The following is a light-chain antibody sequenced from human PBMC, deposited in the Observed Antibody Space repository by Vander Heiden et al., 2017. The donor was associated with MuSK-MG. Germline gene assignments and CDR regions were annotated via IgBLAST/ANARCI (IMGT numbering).Light chain of an antibody. J-gene: IGLJ1*01. CDR3: VQCMSSGSGC. V-gene: IGLV8-61*01. CDR2: STN. Sequence: QTVVTQEPSFSVSPVGTVTLTCGLSSCSVSTSYYPSWYQQTPGQAPRTRSYSTNSRSYGVPDRVAGSILGNKADLNITGAHAYDKSAEDCVQCMSSGSGCVGTGIKLTVL. CDR1: SCSVSTSYY.